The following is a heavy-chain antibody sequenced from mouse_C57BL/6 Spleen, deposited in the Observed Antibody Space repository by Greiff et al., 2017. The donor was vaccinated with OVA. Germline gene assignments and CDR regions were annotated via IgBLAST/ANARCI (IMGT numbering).Heavy chain of an antibody. V-gene: IGHV1-69*01. Sequence: QVHVKQPGAELVMPGASVKLSCKASGYTFTSYWMHWVKQRPGQGLEWIGEIDPSDSYTNYNQKFKGKSTLTVDKSSSTAYMQLSSLTSEDSAVYYCAKITTVETGYFDVWGTGTTVTVSS. CDR2: IDPSDSYT. J-gene: IGHJ1*03. D-gene: IGHD1-1*01. CDR3: AKITTVETGYFDV. CDR1: GYTFTSYW.